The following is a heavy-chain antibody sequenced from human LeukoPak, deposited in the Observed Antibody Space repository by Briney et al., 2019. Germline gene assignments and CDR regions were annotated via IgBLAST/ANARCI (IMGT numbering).Heavy chain of an antibody. Sequence: ASVKVSCKASGYTFTSYYMHWVRQAPGQGLEWMGLINPGGSNTNYAQNFQGRVTMTRDTSASTVYMQLSSLRSEDTAMYYCARIRDGYNDAYDIWGQGTVVTVPS. CDR3: ARIRDGYNDAYDI. CDR2: INPGGSNT. V-gene: IGHV1-46*01. CDR1: GYTFTSYY. J-gene: IGHJ3*02. D-gene: IGHD5-24*01.